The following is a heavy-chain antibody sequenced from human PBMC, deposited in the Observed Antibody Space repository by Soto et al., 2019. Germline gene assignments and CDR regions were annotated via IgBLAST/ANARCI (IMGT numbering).Heavy chain of an antibody. Sequence: GGSLRLSCAASGFTFSSYAMHWVRQAPGKGLEWVAVISYDGSNKYYADSVKGRFTISRDNSKNTLYLQMNSLRAEDTAVYYCANDRAVAGTGPYYYYGMDVWGQGTTVTVSS. J-gene: IGHJ6*02. D-gene: IGHD6-19*01. CDR3: ANDRAVAGTGPYYYYGMDV. V-gene: IGHV3-30-3*02. CDR1: GFTFSSYA. CDR2: ISYDGSNK.